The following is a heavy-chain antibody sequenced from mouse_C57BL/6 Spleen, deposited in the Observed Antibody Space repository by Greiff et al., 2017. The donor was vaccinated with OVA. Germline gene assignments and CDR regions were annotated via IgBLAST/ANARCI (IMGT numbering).Heavy chain of an antibody. CDR2: ISYDGSN. Sequence: EVKLVESGPGLVKPSQSLSLTCSVTGYSITSGYYWNWIRQFPGNKLEWMGYISYDGSNNYNPSLKNRISITRDTSKNQFFLKLNSVTTEDTATYYCARDFYDYDEAWFAYWGQGTLVTVSA. V-gene: IGHV3-6*01. CDR1: GYSITSGYY. D-gene: IGHD2-4*01. J-gene: IGHJ3*01. CDR3: ARDFYDYDEAWFAY.